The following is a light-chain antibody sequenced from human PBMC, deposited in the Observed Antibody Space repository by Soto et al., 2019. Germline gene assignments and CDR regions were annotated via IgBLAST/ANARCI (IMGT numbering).Light chain of an antibody. CDR2: GSS. V-gene: IGKV3-15*01. CDR1: QSVSSN. CDR3: QPYAGSPRT. Sequence: EIVITGSPSTLSVSPVERATVSGSASQSVSSNLAWYQQKPCQAPRLLIYGSSTRATGTPARFSGSGSGTESTLTISRLEPEDFAVYYCQPYAGSPRTFGQGTKVDI. J-gene: IGKJ1*01.